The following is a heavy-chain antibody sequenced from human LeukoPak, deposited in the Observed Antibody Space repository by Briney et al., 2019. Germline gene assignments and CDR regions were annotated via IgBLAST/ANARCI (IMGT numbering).Heavy chain of an antibody. D-gene: IGHD6-13*01. CDR3: ARDQAGLDY. CDR2: TYYRSKWYN. J-gene: IGHJ4*02. V-gene: IGHV6-1*01. Sequence: SQTLSLTCAISGDSVSSNSVAWNWIRQSPSRGLEWLGRTYYRSKWYNDYAESVKSRINIKPDTSRNQFSLQLNSVTPEDTAVCYCARDQAGLDYWGQGTLVTVSS. CDR1: GDSVSSNSVA.